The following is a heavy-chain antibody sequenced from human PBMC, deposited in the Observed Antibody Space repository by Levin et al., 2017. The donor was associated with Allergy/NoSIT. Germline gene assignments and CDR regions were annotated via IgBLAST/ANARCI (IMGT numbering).Heavy chain of an antibody. CDR2: IYSSGSA. CDR3: AREVPGTSQIDY. D-gene: IGHD6-19*01. CDR1: GGSIISTTYC. V-gene: IGHV4-39*07. J-gene: IGHJ4*02. Sequence: KPGGSLRLSCTVSGGSIISTTYCWAWIRQPPGKGLEWIGSIYSSGSASYNPSLKSRVTISIDTSTNQFSLKLSSVTAADTAVYYCAREVPGTSQIDYWGQGTLVAVSS.